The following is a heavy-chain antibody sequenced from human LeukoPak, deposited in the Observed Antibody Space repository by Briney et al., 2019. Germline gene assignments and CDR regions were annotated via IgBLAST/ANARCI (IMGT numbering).Heavy chain of an antibody. V-gene: IGHV3-21*01. CDR3: ARAGGELLLSWFDP. J-gene: IGHJ5*02. CDR1: GFTFSSYS. D-gene: IGHD2-2*01. Sequence: GGSLRLSCAASGFTFSSYSMNWVRQAPGKGLEWVSSISSSSSYIYYADSLKGRFTISRDNAKNSLYLQMNSLRAEDTAVYYCARAGGELLLSWFDPWGQGTLVAVSS. CDR2: ISSSSSYI.